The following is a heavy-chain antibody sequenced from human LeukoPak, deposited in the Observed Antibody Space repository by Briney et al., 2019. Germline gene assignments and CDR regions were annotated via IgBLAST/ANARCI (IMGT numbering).Heavy chain of an antibody. CDR2: ITTYNGNT. D-gene: IGHD4-23*01. CDR1: GYTFTSYG. J-gene: IGHJ3*01. CDR3: ARASSQDYGGNSY. Sequence: ASVKVSCKASGYTFTSYGISWVRQAPGQGLEWMGWITTYNGNTNYALKPQGRVTMTTDTSTSTAYMELRSLRSDDTAVYYCARASSQDYGGNSYWGQGTMVTVSS. V-gene: IGHV1-18*01.